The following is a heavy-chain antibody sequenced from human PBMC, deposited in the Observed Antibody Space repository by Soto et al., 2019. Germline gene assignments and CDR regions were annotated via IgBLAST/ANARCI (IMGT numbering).Heavy chain of an antibody. CDR3: GTGADDTGYVYDY. V-gene: IGHV3-53*01. D-gene: IGHD3-9*01. CDR1: GSTVSSNY. J-gene: IGHJ4*02. Sequence: PGGSLRLSCAASGSTVSSNYMSWVRQAPGKGLEWVLVIYRGGNTYYVDSVKGRFTISRDSSKNTLYLQMNSLRAEDTAVYYCGTGADDTGYVYDYWGQGTLVTVSS. CDR2: IYRGGNT.